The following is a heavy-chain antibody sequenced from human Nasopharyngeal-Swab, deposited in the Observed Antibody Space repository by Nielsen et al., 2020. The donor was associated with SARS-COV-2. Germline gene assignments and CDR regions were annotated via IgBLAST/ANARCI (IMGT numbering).Heavy chain of an antibody. CDR3: AKDSNYGGHRGAFDY. Sequence: SLKISCAASGFTFDDYAMHWVRPAPGKGLEWVSVISWNSAHIVYADSVKGRFTISRDNAKNSLYLQMNSLRAEDTALYYCAKDSNYGGHRGAFDYWGQGTLVSVSS. CDR2: ISWNSAHI. D-gene: IGHD4-23*01. J-gene: IGHJ4*02. CDR1: GFTFDDYA. V-gene: IGHV3-9*01.